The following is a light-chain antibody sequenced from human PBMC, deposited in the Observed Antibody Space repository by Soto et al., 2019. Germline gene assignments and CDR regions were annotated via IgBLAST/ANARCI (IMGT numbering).Light chain of an antibody. CDR2: GNN. Sequence: QPVLTQPPSASGTPGQGVTISCSGGSSNIGTYTVSWYQQFPETAPKLLTYGNNQRPSGVPDRFSGSKSGTSASLSISGLQSDHEADYYCAAWDDSLNGPIFGGGTKVTVL. CDR1: SSNIGTYT. J-gene: IGLJ2*01. CDR3: AAWDDSLNGPI. V-gene: IGLV1-44*01.